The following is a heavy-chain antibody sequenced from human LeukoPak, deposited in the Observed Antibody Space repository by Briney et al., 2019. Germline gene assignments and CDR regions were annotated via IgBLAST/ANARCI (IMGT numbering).Heavy chain of an antibody. J-gene: IGHJ4*02. CDR1: GYSFTSYW. D-gene: IGHD3-10*01. CDR2: IAPTDSYT. V-gene: IGHV5-10-1*01. CDR3: ASGSGTYSPDY. Sequence: PGESLRISCQGSGYSFTSYWITWVRQMPGKGLEWMGMIAPTDSYTNYSPSFQGHVTISVDKSISAAYLQWNSLKASGTAMYFCASGSGTYSPDYWGQGTLVTVSS.